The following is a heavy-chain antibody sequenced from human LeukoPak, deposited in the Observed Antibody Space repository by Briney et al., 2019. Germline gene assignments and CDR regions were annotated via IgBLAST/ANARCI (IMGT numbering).Heavy chain of an antibody. V-gene: IGHV3-23*01. Sequence: PGGSLRLSCAASGFIFNNYGLVWVRQAPEKGLEWVSAISNDGGGTTYADFVKGRFSVSRDNSKNTLFLQMNSLRAEDTALYYCAKGSSGYFFDLWGQGTLVTVSS. CDR2: ISNDGGGT. CDR3: AKGSSGYFFDL. CDR1: GFIFNNYG. D-gene: IGHD3-22*01. J-gene: IGHJ4*02.